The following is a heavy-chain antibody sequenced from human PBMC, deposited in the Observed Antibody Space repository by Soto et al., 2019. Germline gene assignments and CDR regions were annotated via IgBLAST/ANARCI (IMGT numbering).Heavy chain of an antibody. CDR2: IYRSGRT. CDR3: ASVPGP. J-gene: IGHJ5*02. Sequence: QLQLQESGSGLVKPSHTLSLTCAVSGGSSSRGDSSWSCILQPQGKGLEWIGYIYRSGRTYYNTCLKSRFTISVDRPNNQLSLKLSAVTAVDTAVYYCASVPGPWGQGTLVTVSS. V-gene: IGHV4-30-2*01. D-gene: IGHD2-2*01. CDR1: GGSSSRGDSS.